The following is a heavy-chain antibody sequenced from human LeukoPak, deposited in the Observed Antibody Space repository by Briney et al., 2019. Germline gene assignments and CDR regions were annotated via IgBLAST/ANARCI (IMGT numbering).Heavy chain of an antibody. J-gene: IGHJ6*03. CDR3: ARGRQDVTMIVVVMTAVSYYLDV. Sequence: PSETLSLTCAVYGGSFSGYYWTWIRQTPEKGLEWIGEMNPSGSTNYNPSLKSRVTISVDTSKNQFSLELSSVTAADTAVYYCARGRQDVTMIVVVMTAVSYYLDVWGHGTTVTVSS. CDR1: GGSFSGYY. D-gene: IGHD3-22*01. V-gene: IGHV4-34*01. CDR2: MNPSGST.